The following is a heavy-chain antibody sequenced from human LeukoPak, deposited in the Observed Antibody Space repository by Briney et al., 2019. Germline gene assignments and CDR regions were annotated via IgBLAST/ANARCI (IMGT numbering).Heavy chain of an antibody. D-gene: IGHD1-1*01. CDR2: IKQDGSEK. CDR1: GFTFSSYW. CDR3: AKSRSGSANWALQIFDN. V-gene: IGHV3-7*03. J-gene: IGHJ4*02. Sequence: GGSLRLSCAASGFTFSSYWMSWVRQAPGKGLEWVANIKQDGSEKYYVDSVKGRFTISRDNSNNTLFVQMNSLRTEDTAVYYCAKSRSGSANWALQIFDNWGQGALVTVSS.